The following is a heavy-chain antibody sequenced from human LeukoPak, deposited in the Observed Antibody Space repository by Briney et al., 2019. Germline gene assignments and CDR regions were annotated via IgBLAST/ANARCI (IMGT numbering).Heavy chain of an antibody. D-gene: IGHD2-2*01. Sequence: GGSLRLSCAASGFTFNSYSMNWVRQTPGKGLEWVSSISSSSGYINYADSVKGRFTVSRDNAKNSLYLQMNSLRAEDTAVYYCARDSGYCSSTGCYAHYFDYWGQGTLVTVSS. J-gene: IGHJ4*02. V-gene: IGHV3-21*01. CDR1: GFTFNSYS. CDR3: ARDSGYCSSTGCYAHYFDY. CDR2: ISSSSGYI.